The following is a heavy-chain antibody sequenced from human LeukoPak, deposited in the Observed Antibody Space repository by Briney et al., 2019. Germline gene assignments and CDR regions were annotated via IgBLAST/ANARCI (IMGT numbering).Heavy chain of an antibody. V-gene: IGHV3-66*01. Sequence: GGSLRLSCAASGFTVSSNYMSWVRQAPGKGLEWVSVIYSGGSTYYADSVEGRFTISRDNSKNTLYLQMNSLRAEDTAVYYCARDRLHYGEYEKTFDYWGQGTLVSVSS. CDR2: IYSGGST. CDR1: GFTVSSNY. J-gene: IGHJ4*02. CDR3: ARDRLHYGEYEKTFDY. D-gene: IGHD4-17*01.